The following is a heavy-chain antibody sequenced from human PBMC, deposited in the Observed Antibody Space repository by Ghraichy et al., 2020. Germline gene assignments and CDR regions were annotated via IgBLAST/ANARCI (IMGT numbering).Heavy chain of an antibody. CDR1: GFTFSDYY. Sequence: GGSLRLSCAASGFTFSDYYMSWIRQAPGKGLEWVSYISSSGSTIYYADSVKGRFTISRDNAKNSLYLQMNGLRAEDTAVYYCARDGSSSGGSCYSLDCYYYYGMDVWGQGTTVTVSS. CDR2: ISSSGSTI. V-gene: IGHV3-11*01. CDR3: ARDGSSSGGSCYSLDCYYYYGMDV. J-gene: IGHJ6*02. D-gene: IGHD2-15*01.